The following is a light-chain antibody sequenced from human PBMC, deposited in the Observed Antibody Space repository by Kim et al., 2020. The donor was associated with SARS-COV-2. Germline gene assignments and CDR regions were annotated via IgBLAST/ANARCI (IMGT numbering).Light chain of an antibody. V-gene: IGKV3-20*01. Sequence: LSAGESATRSCRASQSVTSWYLAWFQQNPGQAPRLLFYGVSARATGVPDRFSDSGSGTDFTLTISRLEPEDFAVYYCQQHGSSPYTFGPGTKLEI. CDR1: QSVTSWY. CDR2: GVS. CDR3: QQHGSSPYT. J-gene: IGKJ2*01.